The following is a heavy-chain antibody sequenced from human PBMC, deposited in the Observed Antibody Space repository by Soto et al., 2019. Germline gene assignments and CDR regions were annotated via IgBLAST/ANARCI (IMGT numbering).Heavy chain of an antibody. CDR3: ARTGPHYYGSGTSRNYFGP. Sequence: GESLKISCKGSGYTFTTSWIAWVRQMPGKGLEWMGIIYPGDSDTRYSPSFQGQVTISADTSISTAYLQWSSLEASDTAMYYCARTGPHYYGSGTSRNYFGPWGQATLVTVSS. D-gene: IGHD3-10*01. CDR2: IYPGDSDT. J-gene: IGHJ5*02. V-gene: IGHV5-51*01. CDR1: GYTFTTSW.